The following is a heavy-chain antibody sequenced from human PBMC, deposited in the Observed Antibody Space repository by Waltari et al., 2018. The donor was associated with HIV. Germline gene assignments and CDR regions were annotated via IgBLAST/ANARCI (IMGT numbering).Heavy chain of an antibody. Sequence: QVQLVQSGAEVKKPGSSVKVSCKASGGTFSSYATSWVRKAPGQGREWMGGIIPIFGTANYAQEFQGRVTITADESTSTAYMELSSLRSEDTAVYYCARSLFIAVAGDAFDIWGQGTMVTVSS. V-gene: IGHV1-69*01. CDR3: ARSLFIAVAGDAFDI. CDR2: IIPIFGTA. J-gene: IGHJ3*02. D-gene: IGHD6-19*01. CDR1: GGTFSSYA.